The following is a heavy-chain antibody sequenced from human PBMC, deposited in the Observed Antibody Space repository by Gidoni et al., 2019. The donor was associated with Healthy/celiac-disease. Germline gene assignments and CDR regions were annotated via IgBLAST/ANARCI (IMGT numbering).Heavy chain of an antibody. CDR2: IIPIFGTA. V-gene: IGHV1-69*06. Sequence: QVQLVQSGAEVKKPGSSVKVSCKASGGTFSSYAISWVRQAPGQGLEWMGGIIPIFGTANYAQKVQGRVTITADKSTSTAYMELSSLISEDTAVYYCARDGSSTYNWFDPWGQGTLVTVSS. J-gene: IGHJ5*02. D-gene: IGHD6-6*01. CDR3: ARDGSSTYNWFDP. CDR1: GGTFSSYA.